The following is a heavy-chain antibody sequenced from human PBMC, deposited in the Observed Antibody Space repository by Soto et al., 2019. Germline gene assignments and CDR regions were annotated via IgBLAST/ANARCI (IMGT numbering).Heavy chain of an antibody. D-gene: IGHD2-21*02. CDR1: GGTFSSYA. CDR3: ARGPYCGGDCYYWPDY. CDR2: IIPIFGTA. Sequence: GSSVKVSWKDSGGTFSSYAISWVRQAPGQGLEWMGGIIPIFGTANYAQKFQGRVTITADKSTSTAYMELSSLRSEDTAVYYCARGPYCGGDCYYWPDYWGQGTLVTVSS. V-gene: IGHV1-69*06. J-gene: IGHJ4*02.